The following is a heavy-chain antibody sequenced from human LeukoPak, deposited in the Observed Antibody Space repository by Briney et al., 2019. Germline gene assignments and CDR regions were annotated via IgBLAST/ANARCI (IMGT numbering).Heavy chain of an antibody. CDR3: ARDRSWIQLYYFDY. J-gene: IGHJ4*02. V-gene: IGHV4-59*12. CDR1: GASISSYY. Sequence: SETLSLTCTVSGASISSYYWSWIRQPPGKGLEWIGYIYYSGSTSYNPSLKSRVTISVDTSKNQFSLKLSSVTAADTAVYYCARDRSWIQLYYFDYWGQGTLVTVSS. CDR2: IYYSGST. D-gene: IGHD5-18*01.